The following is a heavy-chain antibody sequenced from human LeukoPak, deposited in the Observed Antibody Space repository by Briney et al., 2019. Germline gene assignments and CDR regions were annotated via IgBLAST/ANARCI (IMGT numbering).Heavy chain of an antibody. J-gene: IGHJ6*02. D-gene: IGHD2-15*01. CDR1: GGTFSSYA. Sequence: ASVKVSCKASGGTFSSYAISWVRQAPGQGLEWMGGIIPIFGTANYAQKFQGRVTITADESASTAYMELSSLRSEDTAVYYCARATGGATVVVVAATPLGMDVWGQGTTVTVSS. CDR2: IIPIFGTA. CDR3: ARATGGATVVVVAATPLGMDV. V-gene: IGHV1-69*13.